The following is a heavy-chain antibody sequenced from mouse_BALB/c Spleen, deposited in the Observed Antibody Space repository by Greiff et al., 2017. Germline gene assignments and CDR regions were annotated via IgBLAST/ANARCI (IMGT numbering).Heavy chain of an antibody. D-gene: IGHD2-14*01. CDR2: IDPETGGT. V-gene: IGHV1-15*01. CDR3: TRRGYDAWFAY. Sequence: VQLQQSGAELVRPGASVTLSCKASGYTFTDYEMHWVKQTPVHGLEWIGAIDPETGGTAYNQKFKGKATLTADKSSSTAYMELRSLTSEDSAVYYCTRRGYDAWFAYWGQGTLVTVSA. CDR1: GYTFTDYE. J-gene: IGHJ3*01.